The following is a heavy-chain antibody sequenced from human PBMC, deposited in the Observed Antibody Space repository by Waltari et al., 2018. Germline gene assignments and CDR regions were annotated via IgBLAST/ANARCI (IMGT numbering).Heavy chain of an antibody. CDR2: IYYSGST. D-gene: IGHD6-19*01. CDR3: ASGIAVAGSGVDY. J-gene: IGHJ4*02. Sequence: QLQLQESGPGLVKPSETLSLTCTVSGGSISSSSYYWVWIRQPPGKGLEWIGSIYYSGSTYYNPSLKSRVTISVDTSKNQFSLKLSSVTAADTAVYYCASGIAVAGSGVDYWGQGTLVTVSS. CDR1: GGSISSSSYY. V-gene: IGHV4-39*01.